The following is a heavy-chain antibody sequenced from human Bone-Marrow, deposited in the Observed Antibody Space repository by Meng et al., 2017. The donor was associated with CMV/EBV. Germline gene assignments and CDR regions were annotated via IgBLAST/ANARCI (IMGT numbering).Heavy chain of an antibody. D-gene: IGHD6-13*01. J-gene: IGHJ4*02. V-gene: IGHV1-2*02. CDR3: ARAEPGIAAAGFDY. CDR1: GYTFTSYG. CDR2: INPNSGGT. Sequence: ASVKVSCKASGYTFTSYGISWVRQAPGQGLEWMGWINPNSGGTNYAQKFQGRVTMTRDTSISTAYMELSRLRSDDTAVYYCARAEPGIAAAGFDYWGQGTLVTVSS.